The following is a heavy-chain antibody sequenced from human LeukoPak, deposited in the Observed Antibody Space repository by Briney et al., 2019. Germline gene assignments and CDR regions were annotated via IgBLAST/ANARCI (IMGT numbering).Heavy chain of an antibody. J-gene: IGHJ6*02. CDR1: GYSFTSYW. Sequence: GESLQISCKGSGYSFTSYWIGWVRQMPGKGLEWMGIIYPGDSDTRYSPSFQGQVTISADKSISTAYLQWSSLKASDTAMYYCARQRIYDSDYYYSGMDVWGQGTTVTVSS. CDR3: ARQRIYDSDYYYSGMDV. D-gene: IGHD3-22*01. V-gene: IGHV5-51*01. CDR2: IYPGDSDT.